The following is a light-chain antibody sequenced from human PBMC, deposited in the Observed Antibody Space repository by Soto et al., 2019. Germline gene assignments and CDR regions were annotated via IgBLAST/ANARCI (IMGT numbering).Light chain of an antibody. V-gene: IGKV3-20*01. Sequence: EIVLTQSPGTLSLSPGERATLSCRASQRVSSSYFAWFQQKPGQAPRLLIYGTSSRATGTPDRFSGSGSGTDFTLTISRLEPEDFAVYYWQQYVTSVYTFGQGTKLEIK. CDR3: QQYVTSVYT. CDR1: QRVSSSY. CDR2: GTS. J-gene: IGKJ2*01.